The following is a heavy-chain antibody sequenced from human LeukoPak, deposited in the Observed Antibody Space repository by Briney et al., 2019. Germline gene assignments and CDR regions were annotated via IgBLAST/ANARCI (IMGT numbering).Heavy chain of an antibody. CDR3: ARTYYYDSSGYGYYYYYMDV. CDR2: IIPIFGTA. J-gene: IGHJ6*03. CDR1: RGTFSSYA. V-gene: IGHV1-69*13. Sequence: SVKVSCKASRGTFSSYAISWVRQAPGQGLEWMGGIIPIFGTANYAQKFQGRVTITADESTSTAYMELSSLRSEDTAVYYCARTYYYDSSGYGYYYYYMDVWGKGTTVTISS. D-gene: IGHD3-22*01.